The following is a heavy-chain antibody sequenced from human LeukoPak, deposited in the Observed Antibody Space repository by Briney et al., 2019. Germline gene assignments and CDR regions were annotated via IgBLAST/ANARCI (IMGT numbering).Heavy chain of an antibody. J-gene: IGHJ5*02. CDR1: GGTFSSYT. D-gene: IGHD2-2*01. Sequence: SVKVSCKASGGTFSSYTISWVRQAPGQGLEWMGRIIPILGIANYAQKFQGRVTITADKSTSTAYMELSSLRSDDTAVYYCARGPHCSSTSCYRNWFDPWGQGTLVTVSS. CDR3: ARGPHCSSTSCYRNWFDP. V-gene: IGHV1-69*02. CDR2: IIPILGIA.